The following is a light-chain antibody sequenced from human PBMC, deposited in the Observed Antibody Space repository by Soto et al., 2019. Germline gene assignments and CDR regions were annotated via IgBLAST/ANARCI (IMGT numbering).Light chain of an antibody. J-gene: IGLJ1*01. V-gene: IGLV1-47*01. CDR1: SSNIGSNY. Sequence: QSVLTQPPSASGTPGQRVTISCSGSSSNIGSNYVYWYQQLPGTAPKLLIYRNNQRPSGVPDRFSGSKSGTSASLAISGLRSEDEADYYCAAWDDSLSVLFGTGTKLPVL. CDR3: AAWDDSLSVL. CDR2: RNN.